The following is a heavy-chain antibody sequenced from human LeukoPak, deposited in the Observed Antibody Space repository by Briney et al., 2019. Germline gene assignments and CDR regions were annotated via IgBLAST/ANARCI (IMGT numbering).Heavy chain of an antibody. CDR3: ARGNYDSSGYYYYYYMDV. CDR2: IYYSGST. CDR1: GGSITSYY. Sequence: SETLSLTCTVSGGSITSYYWSWIRQPPGKGLEWIGYIYYSGSTNYNPSLKSRVTISVDRSKNQFSLKLRSVIAADTAVYYCARGNYDSSGYYYYYYMDVWGKGTTVTVSS. J-gene: IGHJ6*03. D-gene: IGHD3-22*01. V-gene: IGHV4-59*01.